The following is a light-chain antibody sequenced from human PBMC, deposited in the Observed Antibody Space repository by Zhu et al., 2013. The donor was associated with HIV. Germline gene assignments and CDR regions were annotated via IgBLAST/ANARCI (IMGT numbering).Light chain of an antibody. J-gene: IGKJ3*01. CDR1: QGISSY. CDR3: QQYSSYPFT. Sequence: DIQMTQSPSTLSASVGDRVTLTCRASQGISSYLAWYQQKAGKAPESLIYAASNLQNGVPSRFSGSGSGTEFTLTISNLQPEDFATYYCQQYSSYPFTFSPGTKVEVK. V-gene: IGKV1-16*01. CDR2: AAS.